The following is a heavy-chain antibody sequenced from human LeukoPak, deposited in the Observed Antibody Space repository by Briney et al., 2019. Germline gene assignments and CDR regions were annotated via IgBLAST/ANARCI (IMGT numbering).Heavy chain of an antibody. Sequence: GGSLRLSCAASGFTFSSYGMHWVRQAPGKGLEWVAVISYDGSNKYYADSVKGRFTISRDNSKNTLYLQMNSLRAEDTAVYYCAKLPGEYSSSWYGGGILGYWGQGTLVTVSS. CDR2: ISYDGSNK. V-gene: IGHV3-30*18. D-gene: IGHD6-13*01. CDR3: AKLPGEYSSSWYGGGILGY. CDR1: GFTFSSYG. J-gene: IGHJ4*02.